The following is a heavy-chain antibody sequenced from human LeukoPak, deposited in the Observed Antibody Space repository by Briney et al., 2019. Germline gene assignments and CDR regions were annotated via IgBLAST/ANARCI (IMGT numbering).Heavy chain of an antibody. CDR1: GGSFSGYY. Sequence: SETLSLTCAVYGGSFSGYYWSWIRQPPGKGLEWIGEINHSGSTNYNPSLKSRVTISVDTSKNQFSLKLSSVTAADTAVYYCARGSRNYYVSWGQGTLVTVSS. CDR2: INHSGST. CDR3: ARGSRNYYVS. D-gene: IGHD4-4*01. J-gene: IGHJ4*02. V-gene: IGHV4-34*01.